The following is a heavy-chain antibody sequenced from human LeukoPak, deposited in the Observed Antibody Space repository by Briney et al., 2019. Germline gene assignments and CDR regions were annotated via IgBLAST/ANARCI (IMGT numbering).Heavy chain of an antibody. CDR3: AEDPHPRRSTTITMDY. V-gene: IGHV3-23*01. J-gene: IGHJ4*02. D-gene: IGHD2/OR15-2a*01. CDR1: GFTFRDYA. Sequence: HSGGSLRLSCVASGFTFRDYAMSWVRQAPGRGLEWVSVISGTGSGDSTYYADSVKGRFTISRDDSKNTLYLQMNSLRAEDTAVYFCAEDPHPRRSTTITMDYWGQGTLVTVSS. CDR2: ISGTGSGDST.